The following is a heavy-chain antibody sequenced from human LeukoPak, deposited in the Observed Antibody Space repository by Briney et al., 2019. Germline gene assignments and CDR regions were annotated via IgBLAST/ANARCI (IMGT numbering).Heavy chain of an antibody. J-gene: IGHJ4*02. CDR3: ARQYYYDSSGYYLPFDY. CDR1: GYSISGGYY. Sequence: SETLSLTCTVSGYSISGGYYWGWIRQPPGKGLEWTGSIDHSGSTYYNPSLKSRITISVDTSKNQFSLKLSSVTAADTAVYYCARQYYYDSSGYYLPFDYWGQGTLVTVSS. V-gene: IGHV4-38-2*02. D-gene: IGHD3-22*01. CDR2: IDHSGST.